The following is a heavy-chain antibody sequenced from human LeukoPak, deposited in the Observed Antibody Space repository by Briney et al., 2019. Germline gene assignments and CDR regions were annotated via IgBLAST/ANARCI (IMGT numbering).Heavy chain of an antibody. CDR2: IYYSGST. V-gene: IGHV4-39*07. CDR3: ARASDIGLCFDY. Sequence: PSETLSLTCTVSGGSISSSSYYWGWIRQPPGKGLEWIGSIYYSGSTYYNPSLKSRVTISVDTSKNQFSLKLSSVTAADTAVYYCARASDIGLCFDYWGQGTLVTVSS. J-gene: IGHJ4*02. D-gene: IGHD5-12*01. CDR1: GGSISSSSYY.